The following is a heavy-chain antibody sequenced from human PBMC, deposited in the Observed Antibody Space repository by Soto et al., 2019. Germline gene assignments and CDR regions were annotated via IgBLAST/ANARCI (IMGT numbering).Heavy chain of an antibody. D-gene: IGHD1-7*01. CDR3: ARSRTGTTFYYYYGMDV. Sequence: ASVKVSCKASGGTFSSYAISWVRQAPGQGLEWMGGIIPIFGTANYAQKFQGRVTITADESTSTAYMELSSLRSEDTAVYYCARSRTGTTFYYYYGMDVWGQGTTVTVSS. V-gene: IGHV1-69*13. J-gene: IGHJ6*02. CDR2: IIPIFGTA. CDR1: GGTFSSYA.